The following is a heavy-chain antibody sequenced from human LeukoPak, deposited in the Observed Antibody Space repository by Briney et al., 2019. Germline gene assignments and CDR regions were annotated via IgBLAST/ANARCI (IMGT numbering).Heavy chain of an antibody. D-gene: IGHD1-26*01. CDR1: GGSISSYY. CDR3: ARGVNSGYFDY. CDR2: IYYSGST. V-gene: IGHV4-59*01. Sequence: SETLSLTCTVSGGSISSYYWTWLRQPPGKGLEWIGYIYYSGSTNYNPSLKSRVTISVDTSKNQFSLKLTSVTAADTAVYYCARGVNSGYFDYCGQGTLATVSS. J-gene: IGHJ4*02.